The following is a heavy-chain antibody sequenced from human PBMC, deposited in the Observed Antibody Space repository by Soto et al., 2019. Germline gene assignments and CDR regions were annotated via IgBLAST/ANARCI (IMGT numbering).Heavy chain of an antibody. J-gene: IGHJ4*02. Sequence: ASVKVSCKASGYTFTIYYMHWVRQAPGQGLEWMGIINPSGGSTSYAQKFQGRVTMTRDTSTSTVYMELSSLRSEDTAVYYCASHRLSVRYFDYWGQGTLVTVSS. CDR1: GYTFTIYY. CDR2: INPSGGST. CDR3: ASHRLSVRYFDY. D-gene: IGHD6-25*01. V-gene: IGHV1-46*03.